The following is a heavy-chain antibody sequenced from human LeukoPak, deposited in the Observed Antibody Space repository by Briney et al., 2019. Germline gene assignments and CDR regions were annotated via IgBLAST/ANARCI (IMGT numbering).Heavy chain of an antibody. D-gene: IGHD1-1*01. CDR1: GFTFSSYW. CDR2: INTDGSST. J-gene: IGHJ6*02. CDR3: ATQPQAEVDGMDV. Sequence: GGSLRLSCAASGFTFSSYWMHWVRQAPGKGLVWVSRINTDGSSTSYADSVKGRFTISRDNAKNTLYLQMNSLRVEDTAVYYCATQPQAEVDGMDVWGQGTTVTVSS. V-gene: IGHV3-74*01.